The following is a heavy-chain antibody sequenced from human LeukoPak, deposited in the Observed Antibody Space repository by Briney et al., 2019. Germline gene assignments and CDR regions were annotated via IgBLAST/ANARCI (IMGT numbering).Heavy chain of an antibody. CDR1: GFTFSSYW. D-gene: IGHD3-22*01. V-gene: IGHV3-74*01. CDR3: VKGGYYINDAFDI. Sequence: PGGSLRLSCAASGFTFSSYWMHWVRQVPGKGLVWVSSIDSGSSTSYADSVKGRFTISRDNAKKTLYPQMNSLRAEDPAVYYCVKGGYYINDAFDIWGQGTMVTVSS. CDR2: IDSGSST. J-gene: IGHJ3*02.